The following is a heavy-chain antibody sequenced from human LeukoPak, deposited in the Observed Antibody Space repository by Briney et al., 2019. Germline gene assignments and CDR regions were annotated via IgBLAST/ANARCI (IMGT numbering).Heavy chain of an antibody. J-gene: IGHJ6*02. CDR1: GFTFSDYY. D-gene: IGHD2-21*01. Sequence: GGSLRPSCAASGFTFSDYYMSWIRQAPGKGLEWVSYISSSGSTIYYADSVKGRFTISRDNAKNSLYLQMNSLRAEDTAVYYCGRIAINADNGMDVWGQGTTVTVSS. CDR3: GRIAINADNGMDV. V-gene: IGHV3-11*01. CDR2: ISSSGSTI.